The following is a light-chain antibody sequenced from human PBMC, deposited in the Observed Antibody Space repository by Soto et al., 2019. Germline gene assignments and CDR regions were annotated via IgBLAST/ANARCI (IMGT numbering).Light chain of an antibody. CDR3: SSYAGSNNYV. V-gene: IGLV2-8*01. CDR2: EVS. Sequence: QSALTQPPSASGSPGQSVSISCTGTSSDVGGYSYVSWYQQHPGKGPKLMIYEVSKRPSGVPDRFSGSKSGNTASLTVAGLQAEDEADYYCSSYAGSNNYVFGTGTKVTVL. J-gene: IGLJ1*01. CDR1: SSDVGGYSY.